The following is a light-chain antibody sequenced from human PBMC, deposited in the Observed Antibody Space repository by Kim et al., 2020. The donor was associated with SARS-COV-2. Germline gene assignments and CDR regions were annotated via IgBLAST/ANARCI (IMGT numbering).Light chain of an antibody. CDR1: QAINSY. J-gene: IGKJ4*01. Sequence: QLTQSPSSLSASVGDSITITCRASQAINSYLAWYQQKPGKAPKLLIHTTFTLQTGVPSRFSGSRSGTDFTLTISSLQPEDFATYYCKQLNSYPVTFGGGTKVDIK. V-gene: IGKV1-9*01. CDR3: KQLNSYPVT. CDR2: TTF.